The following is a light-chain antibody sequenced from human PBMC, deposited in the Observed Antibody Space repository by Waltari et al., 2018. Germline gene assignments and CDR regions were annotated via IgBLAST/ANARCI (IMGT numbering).Light chain of an antibody. V-gene: IGKV2-28*01. CDR2: FAS. CDR1: QSLLHTNENHY. J-gene: IGKJ3*01. Sequence: DIVMTQSPLSLPVTPGEPASISCRSSQSLLHTNENHYLDWYLQNPGQSPQLLIYFASHRASGVPDRFSGSGSGTDFTLKIRKVEADDVGVYYCMQSLQTPAFGPGTKVDIK. CDR3: MQSLQTPA.